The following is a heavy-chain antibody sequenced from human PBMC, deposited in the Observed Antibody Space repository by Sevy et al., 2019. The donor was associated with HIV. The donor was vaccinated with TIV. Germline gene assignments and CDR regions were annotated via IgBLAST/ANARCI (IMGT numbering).Heavy chain of an antibody. D-gene: IGHD3-22*01. CDR3: ASPTYYYDSSGFRAFDI. CDR2: IKQDGSEK. CDR1: GFTFSSYW. V-gene: IGHV3-7*03. J-gene: IGHJ3*02. Sequence: GGSLRLSCAASGFTFSSYWMSWVRQAPGKGLEWVANIKQDGSEKYYVDSVKGRFTISRDNAKNSLFLQMNSRRAENTAVYYCASPTYYYDSSGFRAFDIWGQGTMVTVSS.